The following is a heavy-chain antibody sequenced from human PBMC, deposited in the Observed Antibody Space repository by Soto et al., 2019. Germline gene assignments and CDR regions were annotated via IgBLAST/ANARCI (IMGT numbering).Heavy chain of an antibody. V-gene: IGHV3-30-3*01. J-gene: IGHJ3*01. CDR3: ATITVVRGVTYDAFDF. D-gene: IGHD3-10*01. CDR1: GFTLSAYA. Sequence: GGSLRLSCAASGFTLSAYAMRWVRQAPGKGLEWVAVISYDGTNNYYADSVKGRFTISRDNSKNTLFLQMNSLRSEDTAVYYCATITVVRGVTYDAFDFWGQGTMVTVSS. CDR2: ISYDGTNN.